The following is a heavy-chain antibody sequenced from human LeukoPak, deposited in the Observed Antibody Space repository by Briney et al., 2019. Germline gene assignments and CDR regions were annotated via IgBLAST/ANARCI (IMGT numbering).Heavy chain of an antibody. CDR2: ITSDSKII. D-gene: IGHD5-12*01. CDR3: ARTSTTGYTNDY. Sequence: QSGGSLRLSCAASGFTVSSKYMAWVRQAPGKGLEWVSYITSDSKIIHYADSVKGRFTISRDNAKNSLYLQMNSLRAEDTALYYCARTSTTGYTNDYWGQGTLVTVSS. CDR1: GFTVSSKY. V-gene: IGHV3-48*04. J-gene: IGHJ4*02.